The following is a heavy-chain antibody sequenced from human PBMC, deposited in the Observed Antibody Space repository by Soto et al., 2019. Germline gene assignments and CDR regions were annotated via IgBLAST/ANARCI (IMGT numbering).Heavy chain of an antibody. CDR2: GHSNGAA. V-gene: IGHV4-59*01. D-gene: IGHD1-1*01. CDR1: GVSLISFY. CDR3: ARWNENFKGFDY. Sequence: SETLSLTCTVSGVSLISFYWNWVRQSPGKGLEWIGFGHSNGAALYNPSLKSRVTTSVDTSKNQISLNLLSATAADAAVYYCARWNENFKGFDYWGQGALVTVSS. J-gene: IGHJ4*02.